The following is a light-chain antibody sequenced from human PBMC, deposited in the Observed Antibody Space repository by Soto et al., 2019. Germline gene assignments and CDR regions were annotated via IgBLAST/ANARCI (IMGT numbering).Light chain of an antibody. CDR1: QSVSWY. Sequence: EIVLTQSPATLSLSPGERATLSCRASQSVSWYLAWYQQKPGQAPRLLIYDASKRAAGIPARFSGSGSDTEFTLTISSLDPEDFAVYYCQQRHHWLRTFGRWTKVEIK. CDR2: DAS. CDR3: QQRHHWLRT. V-gene: IGKV3-11*01. J-gene: IGKJ2*01.